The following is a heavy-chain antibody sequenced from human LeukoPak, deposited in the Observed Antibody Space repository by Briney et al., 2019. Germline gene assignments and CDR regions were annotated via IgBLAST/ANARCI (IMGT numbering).Heavy chain of an antibody. CDR1: GVTVSTSY. CDR2: ISYDGSNG. CDR3: VREVTSGSFDY. Sequence: HSGGSLRLSCAASGVTVSTSYMSWVRQAPGRGLEWVTVISYDGSNGYYAGSVKGRFTISRDNSQNTLYVQMSSLRPEDTAVYYCVREVTSGSFDYWGRGTLVTVSS. D-gene: IGHD1-26*01. J-gene: IGHJ4*02. V-gene: IGHV3-30*03.